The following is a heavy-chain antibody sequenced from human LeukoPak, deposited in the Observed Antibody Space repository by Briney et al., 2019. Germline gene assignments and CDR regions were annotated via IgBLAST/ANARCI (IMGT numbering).Heavy chain of an antibody. D-gene: IGHD5-18*01. CDR3: ARVRTDTAMVLNFDY. V-gene: IGHV4-31*03. CDR2: IYYSGST. CDR1: GGSISIGGYY. Sequence: SETLSLTCTVSGGSISIGGYYWSWIRQHPGKGLEWIGYIYYSGSTYYNPSLKSRVTISVDTSKNQFSLKLSSVTAADTTVYYCARVRTDTAMVLNFDYWGQGTLVTVSS. J-gene: IGHJ4*02.